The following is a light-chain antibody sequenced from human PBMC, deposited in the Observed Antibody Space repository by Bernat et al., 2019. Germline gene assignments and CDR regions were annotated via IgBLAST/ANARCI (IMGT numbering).Light chain of an antibody. CDR1: SSDVGGYKH. CDR3: CSYAGAYTWV. J-gene: IGLJ3*02. V-gene: IGLV2-11*01. CDR2: DVS. Sequence: QSALTQPRSVSGSPGQSVTISCTGTSSDVGGYKHVSWYQQHPGKAPQLNIYDVSKRPSGVPDRFSGSKSGNTASLTISGLQADDEADFYCCSYAGAYTWVFGGGTSLAVL.